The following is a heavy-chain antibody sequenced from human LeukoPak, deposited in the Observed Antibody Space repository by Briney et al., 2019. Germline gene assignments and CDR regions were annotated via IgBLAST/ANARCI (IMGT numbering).Heavy chain of an antibody. V-gene: IGHV4-4*02. CDR2: IYHSGST. J-gene: IGHJ6*03. D-gene: IGHD6-6*01. CDR1: GDSIGSGNW. Sequence: TLSETLSLTCAVSGDSIGSGNWWSWVRQPPGKGLEWIGEIYHSGSTNYNPSLKSRVTVSVDKSKNLFSLKLNSVTAADTAVYYCAREGSSYYYYMDVWGKGTTVTVSS. CDR3: AREGSSYYYYMDV.